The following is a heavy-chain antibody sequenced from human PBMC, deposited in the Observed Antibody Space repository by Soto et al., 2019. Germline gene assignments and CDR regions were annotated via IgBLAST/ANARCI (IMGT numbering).Heavy chain of an antibody. CDR3: AHGACLRGAHFDY. CDR1: GISLSKSGVG. J-gene: IGHJ4*02. CDR2: IYWDDDK. Sequence: ITLRESGPTLVKPTQTLMLTCTVYGISLSKSGVGVGWIRQPPGKALEWLALIYWDDDKRYKASLRSRLTIAQDTSKSQVVLRVTDIDPVDTATYYCAHGACLRGAHFDYWGQGALVTVSS. D-gene: IGHD1-26*01. V-gene: IGHV2-5*02.